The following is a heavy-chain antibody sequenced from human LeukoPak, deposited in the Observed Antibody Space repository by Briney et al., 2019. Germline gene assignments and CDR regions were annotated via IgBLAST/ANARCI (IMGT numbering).Heavy chain of an antibody. Sequence: GGSLRLSCAASGFTFSSYRMNWVRQAPGKGLEWVSSISSSSSYVYYADSLKDRFTISRDNAKNSLYLQMNSLRAEDTAVYYCARALSGSYRSGADYWGQGSLVTVSS. CDR2: ISSSSSYV. CDR1: GFTFSSYR. V-gene: IGHV3-21*01. D-gene: IGHD1-26*01. CDR3: ARALSGSYRSGADY. J-gene: IGHJ4*02.